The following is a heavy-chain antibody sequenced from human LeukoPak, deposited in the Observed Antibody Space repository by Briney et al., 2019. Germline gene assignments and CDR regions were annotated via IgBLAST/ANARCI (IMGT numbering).Heavy chain of an antibody. CDR1: GYTFTGDY. V-gene: IGHV1-2*06. Sequence: ASVKVSCKASGYTFTGDYMHWVRQAPGQGLEWMGRIHPNSGGTKYAQKFQGRVTMTRDTSIATAYMELSRLRSDDTAVYYCAREVEDGPLVVATNWGQGTLVTVSS. CDR3: AREVEDGPLVVATN. D-gene: IGHD3-22*01. J-gene: IGHJ4*02. CDR2: IHPNSGGT.